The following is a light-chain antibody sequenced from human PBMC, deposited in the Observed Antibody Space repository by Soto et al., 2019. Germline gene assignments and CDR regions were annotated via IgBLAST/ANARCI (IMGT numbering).Light chain of an antibody. J-gene: IGKJ2*01. CDR1: QSLLSSSTKKNF. CDR2: WAS. Sequence: DIVMTQSPDSLAASLGETATITCKSSQSLLSSSTKKNFLGWYQQRPGQPPKLLMSWASTRESGVPDRFNGSGSATDFTLTIASLQAEDVAVYYCHQYYSAPYTLGRGTKL. V-gene: IGKV4-1*01. CDR3: HQYYSAPYT.